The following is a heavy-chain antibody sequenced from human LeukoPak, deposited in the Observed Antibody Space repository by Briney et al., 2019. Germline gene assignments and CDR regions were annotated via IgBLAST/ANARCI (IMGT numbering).Heavy chain of an antibody. CDR3: AREGSNCSGGSCYLYYFDY. D-gene: IGHD2-15*01. Sequence: GGSLRLSCAASGFTFSSYSMNWVRQAPGKGLEWVSYISSSTIYYADSVKGRFTISRDNAKNSLYLQMNSLRDEDTAVYYCAREGSNCSGGSCYLYYFDYWGQGTLVTVSS. J-gene: IGHJ4*02. CDR1: GFTFSSYS. CDR2: ISSSTI. V-gene: IGHV3-48*02.